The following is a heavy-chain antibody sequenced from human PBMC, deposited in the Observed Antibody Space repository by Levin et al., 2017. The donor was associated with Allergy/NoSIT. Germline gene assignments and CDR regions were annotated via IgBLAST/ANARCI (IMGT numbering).Heavy chain of an antibody. CDR2: INPNSGGT. J-gene: IGHJ3*02. V-gene: IGHV1-2*02. D-gene: IGHD6-19*01. CDR3: ARDFRLSGLDAFDI. CDR1: GYTFTGYY. Sequence: ASVKVSCKASGYTFTGYYMHWVRQAPGQGLEWMGWINPNSGGTNYAQKFQGRVTMTRDTSISTAYMELSRLRSDDTAVYYCARDFRLSGLDAFDIWGQGTMVTVSS.